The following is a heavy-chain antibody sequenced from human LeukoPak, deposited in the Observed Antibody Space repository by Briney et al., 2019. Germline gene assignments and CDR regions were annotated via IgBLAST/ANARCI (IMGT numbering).Heavy chain of an antibody. CDR1: GFTFRTYG. J-gene: IGHJ3*02. CDR3: AKVLELGPLDAFDI. D-gene: IGHD7-27*01. Sequence: GGSLRLSCAASGFTFRTYGMHWVRQAPGKGLEWVAFIRYDGSNKYYADSVKGRFTISRDNSKNTLYLQMNSLRAEDTAVYYCAKVLELGPLDAFDIWGQGTMVTVSS. V-gene: IGHV3-30*02. CDR2: IRYDGSNK.